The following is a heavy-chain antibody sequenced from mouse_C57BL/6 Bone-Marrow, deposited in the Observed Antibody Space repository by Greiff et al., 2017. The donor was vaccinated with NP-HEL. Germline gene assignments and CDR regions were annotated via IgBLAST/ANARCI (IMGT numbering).Heavy chain of an antibody. CDR2: IDPANGNT. CDR3: ARDWDITTVPYWYFDV. CDR1: GFNIKNTY. V-gene: IGHV14-3*01. Sequence: VQLQQSVAELVRPGASVKLSCTASGFNIKNTYMHWVKQRPEQGLEWIGRIDPANGNTKYAPKFQGKATITADTSSNTAYLQLSILTSEDTAIYYCARDWDITTVPYWYFDVWGTGTTVTVSS. D-gene: IGHD1-1*01. J-gene: IGHJ1*03.